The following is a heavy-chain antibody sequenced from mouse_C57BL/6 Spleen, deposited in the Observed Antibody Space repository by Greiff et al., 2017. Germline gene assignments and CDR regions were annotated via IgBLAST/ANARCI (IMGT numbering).Heavy chain of an antibody. D-gene: IGHD1-1*01. Sequence: VQLQQSGAELVKPGASVKISCKASGYAFSSYWMNWVKQRPGKGLEWIGQIYHGDGDTNYNGKFKGKATLTADKSSSTAYMQLSSLTSEDSAVYFCARWDYYGSTSDYWGQGTTLTVSS. V-gene: IGHV1-80*01. CDR1: GYAFSSYW. CDR2: IYHGDGDT. CDR3: ARWDYYGSTSDY. J-gene: IGHJ2*01.